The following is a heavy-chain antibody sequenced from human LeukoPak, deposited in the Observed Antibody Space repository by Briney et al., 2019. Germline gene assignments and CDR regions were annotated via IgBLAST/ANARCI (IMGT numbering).Heavy chain of an antibody. CDR3: ASTVTTDDDAFDI. J-gene: IGHJ3*02. D-gene: IGHD4-17*01. V-gene: IGHV3-9*01. Sequence: GRSLRLSCAASGFTFDDYAMHWVRQAPGKGLEWVSAINWNSGNIGYADSVKGRFTISRDNAKNSLYLQMNSLRAEDTAVYYCASTVTTDDDAFDIWGQGTMVTVSS. CDR1: GFTFDDYA. CDR2: INWNSGNI.